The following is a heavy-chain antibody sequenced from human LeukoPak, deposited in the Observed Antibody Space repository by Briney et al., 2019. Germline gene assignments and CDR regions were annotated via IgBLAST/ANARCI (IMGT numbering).Heavy chain of an antibody. CDR3: ARGVAGQEDFDY. CDR2: IYYSGST. D-gene: IGHD6-19*01. Sequence: SETLSLTCTVSGGSISSSSYYWGWIRQPPGKGLEWIGSIYYSGSTYYNPSLKSRVTISVDTSKNQFSLKLSSVTAADTAVYYCARGVAGQEDFDYWGQGTLVTVSS. CDR1: GGSISSSSYY. J-gene: IGHJ4*02. V-gene: IGHV4-39*07.